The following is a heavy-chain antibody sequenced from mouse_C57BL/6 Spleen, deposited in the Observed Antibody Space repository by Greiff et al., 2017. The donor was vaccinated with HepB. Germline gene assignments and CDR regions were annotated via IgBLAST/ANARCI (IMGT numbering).Heavy chain of an antibody. CDR1: GYTFTSYW. CDR2: INPSNGGT. V-gene: IGHV1-53*01. CDR3: ARETYYDYDWFAY. J-gene: IGHJ3*01. D-gene: IGHD2-4*01. Sequence: QVQLQQSGTELVKPGASVKLSCKASGYTFTSYWMHWVKQRPGQGLEWIGNINPSNGGTNYNEKFKSKATLTVDKSSSTAYMQLSSLTSEDSAVYYCARETYYDYDWFAYWGQGTLVTVSA.